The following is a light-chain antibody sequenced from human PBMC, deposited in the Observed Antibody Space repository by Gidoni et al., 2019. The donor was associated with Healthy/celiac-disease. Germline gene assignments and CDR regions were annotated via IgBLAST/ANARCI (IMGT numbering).Light chain of an antibody. Sequence: SYELTQPPSVSVSPGQTARITCSGDALPKQYAYWYQPKPGQAPVPVIYKNSERPSGIPERFSGSSSGTTVTLTISGVQAEDEADYYCQSADSSGTYVVFGGGTKLTVL. V-gene: IGLV3-25*03. CDR2: KNS. J-gene: IGLJ2*01. CDR1: ALPKQY. CDR3: QSADSSGTYVV.